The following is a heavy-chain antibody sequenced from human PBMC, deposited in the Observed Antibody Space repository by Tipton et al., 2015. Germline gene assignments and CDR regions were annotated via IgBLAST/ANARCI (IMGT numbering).Heavy chain of an antibody. J-gene: IGHJ4*02. Sequence: TLSLTCSVSGGSVSSANYYWSWIRQPPGKGLEWMGYISYSGSTHYNPSLKSRVSISLDTSKNHFSLKMSSVTASDTAVYYCARARGRHGGLFDSWGQGILVTVSS. CDR2: ISYSGST. V-gene: IGHV4-61*03. CDR3: ARARGRHGGLFDS. D-gene: IGHD4-23*01. CDR1: GGSVSSANYY.